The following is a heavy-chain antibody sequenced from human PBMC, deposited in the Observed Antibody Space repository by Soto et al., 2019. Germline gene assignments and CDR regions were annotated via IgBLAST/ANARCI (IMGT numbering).Heavy chain of an antibody. D-gene: IGHD7-27*01. CDR3: ARDSGNLGNWAYFFDY. V-gene: IGHV1-18*01. CDR2: ISAYNGNT. Sequence: QGQLVLSGAEVKKPGASVKVSCKASGYTFTSFGISWVRQAPGQGLEWMGWISAYNGNTNYAQKVQGRVTMTTDTSTSTAYMELRSLRSDDTAVYYCARDSGNLGNWAYFFDYWGQGTLVTVSS. CDR1: GYTFTSFG. J-gene: IGHJ4*02.